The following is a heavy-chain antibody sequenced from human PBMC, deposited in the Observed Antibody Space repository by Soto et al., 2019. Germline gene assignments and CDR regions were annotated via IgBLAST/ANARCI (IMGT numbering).Heavy chain of an antibody. J-gene: IGHJ6*02. Sequence: QEQLVESGGGVVQPGRSLRLSCAASEFTFGSYEMHWVRQTPGKGLEWVAIISYDGSNKYYADSVKGRFTFSRDNSKNMLFLQMNSLRAEDAAVYYCVRRSTLSYHGKDVWGQGTTVTVSS. V-gene: IGHV3-30-3*01. D-gene: IGHD1-26*01. CDR1: EFTFGSYE. CDR2: ISYDGSNK. CDR3: VRRSTLSYHGKDV.